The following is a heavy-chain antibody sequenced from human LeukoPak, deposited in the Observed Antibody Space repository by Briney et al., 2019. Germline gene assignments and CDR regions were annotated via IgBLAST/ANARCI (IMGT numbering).Heavy chain of an antibody. CDR1: GGSISSGGYS. CDR3: ASMTTVTGVDY. CDR2: IYHSGST. V-gene: IGHV4-30-2*01. D-gene: IGHD4-17*01. J-gene: IGHJ4*02. Sequence: TSETLSLTCAVSGGSISSGGYSWSWIRQPPGKGLEWIGYIYHSGSTYYNPSLKSRVTISVDRSKNQFSLKLSSVTAADTAVYYCASMTTVTGVDYWGQGTPVTVSS.